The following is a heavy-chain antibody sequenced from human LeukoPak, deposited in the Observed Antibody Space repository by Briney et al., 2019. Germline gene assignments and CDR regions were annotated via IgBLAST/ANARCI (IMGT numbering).Heavy chain of an antibody. V-gene: IGHV3-30*02. CDR1: GFTFSSYG. CDR2: IRYDGSNK. Sequence: GGTLRLSCAASGFTFSSYGMHWVRQAPGKGLEWVAFIRYDGSNKYYADSMKGRFTISRDNSKNTLYLQMNSLRAEDTAVYYCAKDIAGGAFDIWGQGTMVTVSS. D-gene: IGHD1-26*01. J-gene: IGHJ3*02. CDR3: AKDIAGGAFDI.